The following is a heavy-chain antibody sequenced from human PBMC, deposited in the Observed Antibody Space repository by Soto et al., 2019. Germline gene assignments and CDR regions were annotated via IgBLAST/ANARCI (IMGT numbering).Heavy chain of an antibody. V-gene: IGHV1-18*01. CDR2: ISLYSDGT. CDR3: ARVVPGAEAWFGP. J-gene: IGHJ5*02. Sequence: SVKVSCKTSGYTFSNYGITWVRQAPGQPLEWLGWISLYSDGTNYAQKFQGRVSMTTDTPTTTAYMELRSLRSDDTAVYYCARVVPGAEAWFGPWGQGTLVTVSS. D-gene: IGHD2-2*01. CDR1: GYTFSNYG.